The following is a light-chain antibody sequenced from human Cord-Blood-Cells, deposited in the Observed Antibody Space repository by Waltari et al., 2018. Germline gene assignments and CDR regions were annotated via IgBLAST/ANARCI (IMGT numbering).Light chain of an antibody. CDR2: EVS. CDR1: SSDVGGYNY. CDR3: SSYTSSSTHYV. J-gene: IGLJ1*01. Sequence: QSALTQPASVSGSPGQSITISCTGTSSDVGGYNYVSWYQQHPGKAPKLMIYEVSNRPSGVSNRFSGSKSGNTASLTISGLQAEDEADYYCSSYTSSSTHYVFGTGTKDTVL. V-gene: IGLV2-14*01.